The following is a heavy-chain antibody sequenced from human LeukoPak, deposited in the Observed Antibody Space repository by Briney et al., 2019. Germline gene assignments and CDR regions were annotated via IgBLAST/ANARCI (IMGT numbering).Heavy chain of an antibody. CDR1: GGSISSYY. D-gene: IGHD6-13*01. CDR2: IYYSGST. J-gene: IGHJ6*02. CDR3: ARVRHSAALAAAGTFYYYGMDV. V-gene: IGHV4-59*01. Sequence: AETLSLTCTVSGGSISSYYWSWIRQPPGKGLEWIGDIYYSGSTNYNPSPKSRVTISVDTSKNQFSLKLSSVTAADTAVYYCARVRHSAALAAAGTFYYYGMDVWGQGTTVTVSS.